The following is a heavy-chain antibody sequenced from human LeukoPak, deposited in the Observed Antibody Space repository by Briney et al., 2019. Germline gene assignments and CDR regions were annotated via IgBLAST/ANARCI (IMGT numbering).Heavy chain of an antibody. D-gene: IGHD2-15*01. CDR2: ISDSGGST. J-gene: IGHJ6*02. CDR3: VRGYSFGPYGMDV. CDR1: GYTLTEIS. V-gene: IGHV3-64D*09. Sequence: ASVKVSCKVSGYTLTEISMHWVRQAPGKGLEYVSAISDSGGSTYYADSVKGRFTISRDNSKNTLYLQMSSLRAEDTAVYFCVRGYSFGPYGMDVWGQGTTVTVSS.